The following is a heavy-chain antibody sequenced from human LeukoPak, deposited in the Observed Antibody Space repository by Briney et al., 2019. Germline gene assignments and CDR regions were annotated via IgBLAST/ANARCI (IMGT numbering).Heavy chain of an antibody. D-gene: IGHD5-18*01. V-gene: IGHV1-69*13. CDR2: IIPIFGTA. Sequence: SVKVSCKASGGTFSSYAISWVRQAPGQGLEWMGGIIPIFGTANYAQKFQGRVTITADESTSTAYMELSSLRSEDTAVYYCASQEEWDTAMNHPIDYWGQGTLVAVSS. CDR3: ASQEEWDTAMNHPIDY. CDR1: GGTFSSYA. J-gene: IGHJ4*02.